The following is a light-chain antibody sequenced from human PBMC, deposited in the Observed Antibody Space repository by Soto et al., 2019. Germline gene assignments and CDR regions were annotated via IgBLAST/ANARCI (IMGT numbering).Light chain of an antibody. V-gene: IGKV3-15*01. J-gene: IGKJ4*01. CDR2: GAS. Sequence: EIVMTQSPATLSVAPGERVTFSCRASQGVSRKLAWYQHKPGQAPKLLISGASTGATGIPARFSGSGSGTEFTLTISSLQSEDCAICYCQQYYTWPITFGGGTKVDIK. CDR1: QGVSRK. CDR3: QQYYTWPIT.